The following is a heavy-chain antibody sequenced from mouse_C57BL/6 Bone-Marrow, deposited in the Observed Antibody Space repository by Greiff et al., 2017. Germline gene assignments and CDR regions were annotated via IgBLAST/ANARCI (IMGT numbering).Heavy chain of an antibody. J-gene: IGHJ2*01. CDR2: INPNNGGT. CDR1: GYTFTDYY. CDR3: ASDDYDRYYFDY. V-gene: IGHV1-26*01. D-gene: IGHD2-4*01. Sequence: VQLQQSGPELVKPGASVKISCKASGYTFTDYYMNWVKQSHGKSLEWIGDINPNNGGTSYNQKFKGKATLTVDKSSSTAYMELRSLTSEDSAVYYCASDDYDRYYFDYWGQGTTLTVSS.